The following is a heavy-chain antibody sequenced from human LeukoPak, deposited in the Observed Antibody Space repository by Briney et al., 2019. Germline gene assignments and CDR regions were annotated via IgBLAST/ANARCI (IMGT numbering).Heavy chain of an antibody. CDR1: GFTFSSYG. J-gene: IGHJ4*02. Sequence: PGGSLRLSCAASGFTFSSYGMHWVRQAPGKGLEWVAVIWYDGSNKYYADSVKGRFTISRDNSKNTLYLQMNGLRAEDTAVYYCAKDGGHIVVEKTFDYWGQGTLVTVSS. D-gene: IGHD2-21*01. V-gene: IGHV3-33*06. CDR3: AKDGGHIVVEKTFDY. CDR2: IWYDGSNK.